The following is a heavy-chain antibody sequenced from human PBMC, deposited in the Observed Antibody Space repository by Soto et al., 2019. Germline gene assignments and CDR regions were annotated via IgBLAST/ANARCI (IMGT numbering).Heavy chain of an antibody. CDR1: GFTFSGCH. V-gene: IGHV3-21*01. Sequence: EVQVVESGGGLVKPGGSLSLSCAASGFTFSGCHLNWVRQAPGKGLEWASSISSSGNYIYYADSVKGRFTISRDNANNSLYLQMNSLRAEDTAVYYCASTDTVTEADYWGQGTLVTVSS. CDR3: ASTDTVTEADY. D-gene: IGHD4-17*01. J-gene: IGHJ4*02. CDR2: ISSSGNYI.